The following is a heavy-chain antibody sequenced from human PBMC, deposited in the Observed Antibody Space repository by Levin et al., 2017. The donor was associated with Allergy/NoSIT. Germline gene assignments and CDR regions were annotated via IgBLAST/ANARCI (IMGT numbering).Heavy chain of an antibody. V-gene: IGHV3-21*01. J-gene: IGHJ4*02. D-gene: IGHD4-17*01. CDR2: ISSSSSYI. Sequence: PGGSLRLSCAASRFSFSSYSFNWVRQAPGKGLEWVSSISSSSSYIYYADSVKGRFTISRDNAENVMYLQMNSLSAEDTAVYYCARGLYDYGDYLVLGDYLGQGTLVTVSS. CDR1: RFSFSSYS. CDR3: ARGLYDYGDYLVLGDY.